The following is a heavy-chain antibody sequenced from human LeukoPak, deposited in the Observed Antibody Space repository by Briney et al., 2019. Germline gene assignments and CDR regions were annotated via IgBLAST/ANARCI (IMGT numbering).Heavy chain of an antibody. Sequence: ASVKVSCKVSGYTLINLSMHWVRQAPGKGLEWMGSSDPHQTNYARNFQGRLTMTEDTSADTACMELSSLGSEDTAVYYCASILYGYGLDVWGKGTTVTVSS. V-gene: IGHV1-24*01. CDR1: GYTLINLS. CDR2: SDPHQT. J-gene: IGHJ6*04. CDR3: ASILYGYGLDV. D-gene: IGHD2/OR15-2a*01.